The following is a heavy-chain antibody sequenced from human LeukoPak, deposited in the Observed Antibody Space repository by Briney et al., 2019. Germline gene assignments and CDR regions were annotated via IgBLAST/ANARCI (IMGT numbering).Heavy chain of an antibody. CDR2: IYYSGST. Sequence: KSSETLSLTCTVSGGSISSGGYYWSWIRQHPGKGLEWIGYIYYSGSTYYNPSLKSRVTISVDTSKNQFSLKLSSVTAADTAVYYCARDRAECSSTSCYGYYYYYGMDVWGQGTTVTVSS. CDR1: GGSISSGGYY. CDR3: ARDRAECSSTSCYGYYYYYGMDV. V-gene: IGHV4-31*03. D-gene: IGHD2-2*01. J-gene: IGHJ6*02.